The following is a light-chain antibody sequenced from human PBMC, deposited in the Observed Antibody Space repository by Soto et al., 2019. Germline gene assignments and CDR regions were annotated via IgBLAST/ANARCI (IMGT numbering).Light chain of an antibody. CDR2: DAS. CDR1: ESVSYN. J-gene: IGKJ5*01. V-gene: IGKV3-20*01. Sequence: EVVLTQSLGTLSVSPGAGATLSCRASESVSYNLAWYQQKPGQAPRLLVYDASNRATGIPARFSGSGSGTDFTLTISRLEPEDFAVYYCQQYGSSPPITFGQGRRLEIK. CDR3: QQYGSSPPIT.